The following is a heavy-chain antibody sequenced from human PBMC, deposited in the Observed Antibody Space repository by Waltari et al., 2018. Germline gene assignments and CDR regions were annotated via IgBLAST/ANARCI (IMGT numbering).Heavy chain of an antibody. CDR3: ARGPPNWGWAWVRDY. CDR2: INHSGST. J-gene: IGHJ4*02. V-gene: IGHV4-34*01. CDR1: GGSFSGYY. Sequence: QVQLQQWGAGLLKPSETLSLTCAVYGGSFSGYYWSWIRQPPGKGLEWIGEINHSGSTNYNPSLKSRVTISVDTSKNQFSLKLSSVTAADTAVYYCARGPPNWGWAWVRDYWGQGTLVTVSS. D-gene: IGHD7-27*01.